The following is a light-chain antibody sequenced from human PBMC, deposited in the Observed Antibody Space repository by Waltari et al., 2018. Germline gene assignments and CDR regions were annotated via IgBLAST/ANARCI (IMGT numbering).Light chain of an antibody. J-gene: IGLJ2*01. V-gene: IGLV2-11*01. CDR1: SCDDGDRNV. CDR2: DGT. CDR3: CSYAGSYVI. Sequence: QSGLTQPRSVSGSPGQSVTIPCTGISCDDGDRNVVSWYQQHPGKAPKRMIYDGTKPHSGVPDRFSGSKSANTASLTISGLQAEDEADYSCCSYAGSYVIFGEGTKLTVL.